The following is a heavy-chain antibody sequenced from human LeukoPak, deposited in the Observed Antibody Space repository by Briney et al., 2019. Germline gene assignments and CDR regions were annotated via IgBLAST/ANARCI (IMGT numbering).Heavy chain of an antibody. CDR3: AREPQNYDFWSGYYKDGMDV. CDR1: GYTFTSYD. CDR2: MNPNSGNT. J-gene: IGHJ6*02. V-gene: IGHV1-8*01. D-gene: IGHD3-3*01. Sequence: ASVKASCKASGYTFTSYDINWVRQATGQGLEWMGWMNPNSGNTGYAQRFQGRVTMTRNTSISTAYMELSSLRSEDTAVYYCAREPQNYDFWSGYYKDGMDVWGQGTTVTVSS.